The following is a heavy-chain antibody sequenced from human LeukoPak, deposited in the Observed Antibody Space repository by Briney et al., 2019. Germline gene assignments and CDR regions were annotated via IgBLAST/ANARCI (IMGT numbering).Heavy chain of an antibody. V-gene: IGHV1-69*06. CDR1: GGTFSSYA. CDR3: ATDGRGSSSWSYFDY. J-gene: IGHJ4*02. D-gene: IGHD6-13*01. CDR2: IIPIFGTA. Sequence: HRASVKVSCKASGGTFSSYAISWVRQAPGQGLEWMGGIIPIFGTANYAQKFQGRVTITADKSTSTAYMELSSLRSEDTAVYYCATDGRGSSSWSYFDYWGQGTLVTVSS.